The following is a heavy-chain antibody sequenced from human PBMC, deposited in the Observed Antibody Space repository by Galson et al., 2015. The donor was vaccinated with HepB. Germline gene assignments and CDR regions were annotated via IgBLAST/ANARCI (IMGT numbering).Heavy chain of an antibody. Sequence: SETLSLTCTVSGYSISSGYYWGWIRQPPGKGLEWIGSIYHSGSTYYNPSLKSRVTISVDTSKNQFSLKLSSVTAADTAVYYCARLLGKQQLVLGYWGQGTLVTVSS. CDR2: IYHSGST. CDR1: GYSISSGYY. V-gene: IGHV4-38-2*02. J-gene: IGHJ4*02. CDR3: ARLLGKQQLVLGY. D-gene: IGHD6-13*01.